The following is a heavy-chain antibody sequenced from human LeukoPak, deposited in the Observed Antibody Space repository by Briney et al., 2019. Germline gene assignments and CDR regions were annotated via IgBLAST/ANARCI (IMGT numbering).Heavy chain of an antibody. CDR3: ARVGDTMALGYYYGMDV. V-gene: IGHV4-39*01. CDR2: FYYSGST. Sequence: PSETLSLTCTVSGGSISSSSYYWGWIRQPPGKGLEWIGSFYYSGSTYYNPSLKSRVTITVDTSKNQFSLKLSSVTAADTAVYYCARVGDTMALGYYYGMDVWGQGTTVTVSS. CDR1: GGSISSSSYY. D-gene: IGHD3-10*01. J-gene: IGHJ6*02.